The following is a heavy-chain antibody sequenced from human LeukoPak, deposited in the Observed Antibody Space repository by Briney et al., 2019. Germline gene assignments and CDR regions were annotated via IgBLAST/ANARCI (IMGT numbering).Heavy chain of an antibody. CDR3: ARYGVVVPAAIQGGYYFDC. V-gene: IGHV4-39*07. CDR2: IYYSGST. D-gene: IGHD2-2*02. Sequence: PSETLSLTCTVSGGSISSSSYYWGWIRQPPGKGLEWIGSIYYSGSTYYDPSLQSRVTISLDTSKNQFSLKLSSVTAADTAVYYCARYGVVVPAAIQGGYYFDCWGQGTLVTVSS. CDR1: GGSISSSSYY. J-gene: IGHJ4*02.